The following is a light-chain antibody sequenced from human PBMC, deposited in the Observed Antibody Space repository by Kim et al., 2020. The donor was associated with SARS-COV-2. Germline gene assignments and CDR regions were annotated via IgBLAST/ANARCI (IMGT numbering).Light chain of an antibody. J-gene: IGLJ6*01. V-gene: IGLV6-57*03. CDR2: EDN. CDR1: SGSIASNY. CDR3: QSYDSSNNV. Sequence: GRTVTSSCTRSSGSIASNYVQWYQQRPGSAPTTVIYEDNQRPSGVPDRFSGSIDSSSNSASLTISGLKTEDEADYYCQSYDSSNNVFGSGTKVTVL.